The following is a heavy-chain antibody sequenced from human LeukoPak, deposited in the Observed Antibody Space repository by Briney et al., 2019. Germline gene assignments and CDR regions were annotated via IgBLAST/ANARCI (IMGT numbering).Heavy chain of an antibody. CDR3: ARGGWYPESFQH. J-gene: IGHJ1*01. V-gene: IGHV4-59*01. D-gene: IGHD6-19*01. CDR1: GGSISSYY. CDR2: IYYSGST. Sequence: PSETLSLTCTVSGGSISSYYWNWIRKPPGKGLEWIGYIYYSGSTNYNPSLKSGVTISVDTSKNQFSLKLSSVTAADTAVYYCARGGWYPESFQHWGQGALVTVSS.